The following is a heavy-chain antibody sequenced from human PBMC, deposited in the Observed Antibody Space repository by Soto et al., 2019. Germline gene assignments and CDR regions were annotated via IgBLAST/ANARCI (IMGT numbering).Heavy chain of an antibody. J-gene: IGHJ4*02. D-gene: IGHD2-15*01. CDR1: GFTFSSHA. Sequence: EVQLLESGGGLVQPGGALRLSCAASGFTFSSHAMSWVPQAPGKGLEWISSISAGSEGAYYADSVKGRFTLSRDNSNNTLYLQLNSLRAEDTAVYYCARDLWWYLHWGQGTLVTVSS. CDR3: ARDLWWYLH. V-gene: IGHV3-23*01. CDR2: ISAGSEGA.